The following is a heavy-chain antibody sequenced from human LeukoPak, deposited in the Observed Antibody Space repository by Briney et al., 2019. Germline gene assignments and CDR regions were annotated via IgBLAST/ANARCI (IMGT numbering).Heavy chain of an antibody. J-gene: IGHJ4*02. CDR3: ARGRGVIIIDY. V-gene: IGHV3-11*01. Sequence: GGSLRLSCAASGFTFSDYYMSWIRQAPGKGLEWVSYISSSGGSTIYYADSVKGRFTIPRDNAKNSLYLQMNSLRAEDTAVYYCARGRGVIIIDYWGQGTLVTVSS. CDR1: GFTFSDYY. CDR2: ISSSGGSTI. D-gene: IGHD3-10*01.